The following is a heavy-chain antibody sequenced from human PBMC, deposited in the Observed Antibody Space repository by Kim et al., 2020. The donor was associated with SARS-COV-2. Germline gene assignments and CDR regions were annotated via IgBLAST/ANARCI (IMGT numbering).Heavy chain of an antibody. Sequence: GGSLRLSCAASGFTFSSYWMSWVRQAPGKGLEWVANIKQDGSEKYYVDSVKGRFTISRDNAKNSLYLQMNSLRAEDTAVYYCAREGDTAMAYYYYYYGMDVWGQGTTVTVSS. V-gene: IGHV3-7*03. D-gene: IGHD5-18*01. CDR3: AREGDTAMAYYYYYYGMDV. CDR2: IKQDGSEK. CDR1: GFTFSSYW. J-gene: IGHJ6*02.